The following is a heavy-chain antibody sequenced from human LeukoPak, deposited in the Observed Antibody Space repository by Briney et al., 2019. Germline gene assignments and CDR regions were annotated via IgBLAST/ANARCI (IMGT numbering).Heavy chain of an antibody. CDR2: IYYSGST. J-gene: IGHJ4*02. Sequence: SETLSLTSTVSGVSVSSGSYYWSWIRQPPGKGLEWIGYIYYSGSTNYNPSLKSRVTISADTSKNQFSLKLRSVTAADTAVYYCARVDYDSSGYNFDYWSQGTLVTVSS. D-gene: IGHD3-22*01. V-gene: IGHV4-61*01. CDR3: ARVDYDSSGYNFDY. CDR1: GVSVSSGSYY.